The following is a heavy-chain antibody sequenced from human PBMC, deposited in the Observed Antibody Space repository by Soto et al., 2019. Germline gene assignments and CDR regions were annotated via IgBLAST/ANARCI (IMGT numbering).Heavy chain of an antibody. D-gene: IGHD3-3*01. CDR1: GYTFTSYD. J-gene: IGHJ6*03. CDR2: MNPNSGNT. V-gene: IGHV1-8*01. Sequence: ASVKVSCKASGYTFTSYDINWVRQATGQGLEWMGWMNPNSGNTGYAQKFQGRVTMTRNTSISTAYMELSSLRSEDTAVYYCARVPIFGPYSRYYYYMDVGGKGTTVTVSS. CDR3: ARVPIFGPYSRYYYYMDV.